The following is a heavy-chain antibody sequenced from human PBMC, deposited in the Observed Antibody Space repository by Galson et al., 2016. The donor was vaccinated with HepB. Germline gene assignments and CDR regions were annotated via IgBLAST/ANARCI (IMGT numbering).Heavy chain of an antibody. CDR3: ARDLELIVSFDY. V-gene: IGHV3-23*01. CDR1: GFTFSSYA. J-gene: IGHJ4*02. D-gene: IGHD3-16*02. Sequence: SLRLSCAASGFTFSSYALSWVRQAPGKGLEWVSSVTGSGRTTFYADSVKGRFTVSRDNSKNTLYLQMNSLRADDTAIYYCARDLELIVSFDYWGQGTLVTVS. CDR2: VTGSGRTT.